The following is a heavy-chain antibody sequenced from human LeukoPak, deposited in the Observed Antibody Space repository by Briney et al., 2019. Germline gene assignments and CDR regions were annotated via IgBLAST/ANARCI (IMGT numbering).Heavy chain of an antibody. V-gene: IGHV3-21*01. D-gene: IGHD3-10*01. CDR3: ARDVLMVRGVFGY. J-gene: IGHJ4*02. CDR2: ISSSSSYI. Sequence: GGSLRLSCAASGFTFSSYSMNWVRQAPGKGLEWVSSISSSSSYIYYADSVKGRFTISRDNAKNSLYLQMNSLRAEDTAVYYCARDVLMVRGVFGYWGQGTLVTVSS. CDR1: GFTFSSYS.